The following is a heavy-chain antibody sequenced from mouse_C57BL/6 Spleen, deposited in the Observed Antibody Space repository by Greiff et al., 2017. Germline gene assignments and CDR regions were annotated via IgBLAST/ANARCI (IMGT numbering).Heavy chain of an antibody. CDR1: GYTFTSYT. CDR2: INPSRGYT. V-gene: IGHV1-4*01. Sequence: VQLQQSGAELARPGASVKRYCKASGYTFTSYTMHWVKQRPGQGLEWIGYINPSRGYTKYNQKFKDKATLTADKSSSTAYMQLSSLTSEDSAVYYCALSPAWFAYWGQGTLVTVSA. CDR3: ALSPAWFAY. J-gene: IGHJ3*01.